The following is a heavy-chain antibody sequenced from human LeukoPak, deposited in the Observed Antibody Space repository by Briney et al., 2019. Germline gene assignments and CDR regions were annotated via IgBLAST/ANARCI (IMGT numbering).Heavy chain of an antibody. Sequence: SETLSLTCTVSGVSIRSYYWSWIRQPPGKGLNWIGYVYYSGSTNYNPSLKSRVTISVDMSKNQFSLKLSSVTAADTAVYYCARGGRGAISRDFDSWGQGTLVTVSS. J-gene: IGHJ4*02. CDR1: GVSIRSYY. V-gene: IGHV4-59*01. D-gene: IGHD2-2*02. CDR3: ARGGRGAISRDFDS. CDR2: VYYSGST.